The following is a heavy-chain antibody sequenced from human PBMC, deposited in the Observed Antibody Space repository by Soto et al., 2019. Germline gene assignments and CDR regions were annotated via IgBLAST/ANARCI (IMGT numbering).Heavy chain of an antibody. CDR2: ISAYNGNT. J-gene: IGHJ6*02. CDR1: GYTFTSYG. CDR3: AGDPWLVVAARGGGYYYYGMDV. D-gene: IGHD2-15*01. Sequence: QVQLVQSGAEVKKPGASVKVSCKASGYTFTSYGISWVRQAPGQGLEWMGWISAYNGNTNYAQKLQGRVTMTTDTSTSTAYMELRSLRSDDTAVYYCAGDPWLVVAARGGGYYYYGMDVWGQGTTVTVSS. V-gene: IGHV1-18*01.